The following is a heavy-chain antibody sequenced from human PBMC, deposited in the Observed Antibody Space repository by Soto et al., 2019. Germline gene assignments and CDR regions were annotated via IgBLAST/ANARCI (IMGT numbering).Heavy chain of an antibody. Sequence: GGSLRLSCAASGFTFSSYAMHWVRQAPGKGLEWVAVISYDGSNKYYADSVKGRFTISRDNSKNTLYLQMDSLRAEDTAVYYCARWWELLQALDYWGQGTLVTVSS. D-gene: IGHD1-26*01. V-gene: IGHV3-30-3*01. J-gene: IGHJ4*02. CDR3: ARWWELLQALDY. CDR1: GFTFSSYA. CDR2: ISYDGSNK.